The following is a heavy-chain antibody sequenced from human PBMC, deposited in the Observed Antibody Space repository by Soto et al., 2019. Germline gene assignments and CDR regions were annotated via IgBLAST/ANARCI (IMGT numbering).Heavy chain of an antibody. CDR3: AKDQVTKDIYYYYGLDV. V-gene: IGHV3-49*03. D-gene: IGHD1-1*01. CDR1: GFTCGDCA. CDR2: IRSKAYGGTT. Sequence: GGSLRLSCTGSGFTCGDCAMSWFRQAPGKGLEWVGFIRSKAYGGTTEYAASVKGRFTISRDDSKSIAYLQMNSLRIEDTAVYYCAKDQVTKDIYYYYGLDVWGQGTTVTVSS. J-gene: IGHJ6*02.